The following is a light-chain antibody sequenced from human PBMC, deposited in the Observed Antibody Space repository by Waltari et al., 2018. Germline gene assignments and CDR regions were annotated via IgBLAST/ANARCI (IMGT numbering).Light chain of an antibody. CDR1: QSISNW. V-gene: IGKV1-5*03. Sequence: DIQMTQSPSTLSASVGDRVIISCRASQSISNWLAWYKQKPGKAPKLLIYKSSTLESGVPSRFSGSGSGTEFTLTISSLQPEDFATYYCQQYNSYSLLTFGGGTKVEIK. CDR2: KSS. J-gene: IGKJ4*01. CDR3: QQYNSYSLLT.